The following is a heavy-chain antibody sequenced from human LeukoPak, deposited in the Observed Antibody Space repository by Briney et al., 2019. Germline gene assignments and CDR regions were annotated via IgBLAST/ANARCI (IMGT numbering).Heavy chain of an antibody. V-gene: IGHV3-30*18. CDR2: ISYDGSNK. Sequence: GRSLRLSCAASGFTFSSYGMHWVRQAPGKGLEWVAVISYDGSNKYYADSVKGRFTISRDNSKNTLYLQMNSLRAEDTAVYYCAKDIGDIWFGELFGYWGQGTLVTVTS. CDR1: GFTFSSYG. D-gene: IGHD3-10*01. J-gene: IGHJ4*02. CDR3: AKDIGDIWFGELFGY.